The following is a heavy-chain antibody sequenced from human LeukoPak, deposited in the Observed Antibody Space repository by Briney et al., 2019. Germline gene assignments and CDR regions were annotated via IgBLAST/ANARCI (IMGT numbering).Heavy chain of an antibody. CDR1: GYTFTSYG. CDR2: ISGYNGNT. Sequence: ASVKVSCKASGYTFTSYGISWVRQAPGQGLQWMGWISGYNGNTNYAHKFQGRVTMTTDTSTNTAYMELRSLRFDDTAVYYCGRDWGYRDSGSYSDYWGQGTLVTVSS. CDR3: GRDWGYRDSGSYSDY. D-gene: IGHD3-10*01. V-gene: IGHV1-18*04. J-gene: IGHJ4*02.